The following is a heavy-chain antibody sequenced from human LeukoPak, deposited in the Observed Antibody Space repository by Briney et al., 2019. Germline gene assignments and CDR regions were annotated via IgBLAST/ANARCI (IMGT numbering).Heavy chain of an antibody. J-gene: IGHJ4*02. CDR3: ARGFYDTNGYYYRLDF. D-gene: IGHD3-22*01. V-gene: IGHV1-8*01. CDR1: GYIFTTYD. Sequence: ASVKVSCKASGYIFTTYDNNWVRQATGQGLEGMGWMNPNRGTTGYAQKFQGRVTMTRNTSISTAYMELSSLRSEDTAVYYCARGFYDTNGYYYRLDFWGQGTLVTVSS. CDR2: MNPNRGTT.